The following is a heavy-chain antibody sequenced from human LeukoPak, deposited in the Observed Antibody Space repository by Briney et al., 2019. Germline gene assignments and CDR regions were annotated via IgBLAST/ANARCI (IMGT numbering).Heavy chain of an antibody. Sequence: SETLSLTCTVSGGSISSNYWSWIRQPPGKGLEWIGYVYYSGSTNYNPSLKSRVTISVDTSKNQFSLKLSSVTAADTAVYYCARGGPYDFGSGRFDYWGQGTLVTVSS. V-gene: IGHV4-59*01. J-gene: IGHJ4*02. CDR3: ARGGPYDFGSGRFDY. D-gene: IGHD3-3*01. CDR2: VYYSGST. CDR1: GGSISSNY.